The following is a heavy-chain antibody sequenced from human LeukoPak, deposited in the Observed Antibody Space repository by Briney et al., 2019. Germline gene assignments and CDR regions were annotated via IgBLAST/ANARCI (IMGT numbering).Heavy chain of an antibody. CDR1: RFTFSSYG. J-gene: IGHJ4*02. CDR3: VKDGDDSGSYLVY. V-gene: IGHV3-30*02. Sequence: GSLRLSCAASRFTFSSYGMHWVRQAPGKGLEGVAFIPYDGNNKYYADSVKGRFTISRDNSKNTLYLQMNSLRAEDTAVYYCVKDGDDSGSYLVYWGQGTLVTVSS. D-gene: IGHD1-26*01. CDR2: IPYDGNNK.